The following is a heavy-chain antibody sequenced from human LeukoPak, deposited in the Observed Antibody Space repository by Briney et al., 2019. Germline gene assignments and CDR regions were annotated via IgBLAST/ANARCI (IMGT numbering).Heavy chain of an antibody. D-gene: IGHD1-26*01. J-gene: IGHJ3*02. CDR1: GYTFTSYD. CDR2: IIPIFGTA. CDR3: ARDKGAGVDAFDI. Sequence: ASVKVSCKASGYTFTSYDINWVRQAPGQGLEWMGGIIPIFGTANYAQKFQGRVTITADKSTSTAYMELSSLRSEDTAVYYCARDKGAGVDAFDIWGQGTMVTVSS. V-gene: IGHV1-69*06.